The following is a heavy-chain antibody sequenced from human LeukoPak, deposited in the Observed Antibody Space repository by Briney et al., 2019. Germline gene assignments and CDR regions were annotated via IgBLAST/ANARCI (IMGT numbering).Heavy chain of an antibody. CDR3: ARGAPRAAGHFDY. D-gene: IGHD1-14*01. J-gene: IGHJ4*02. V-gene: IGHV4-34*01. CDR2: INHSGST. CDR1: GGSFSGYY. Sequence: PSETLSLTCAVYGGSFSGYYWSWIRQPPGKGLEWIGEINHSGSTNYNPSLKSRVTISVDTSKNQFSLKLSSVTAADTAVYYCARGAPRAAGHFDYWGQGTLVTVSS.